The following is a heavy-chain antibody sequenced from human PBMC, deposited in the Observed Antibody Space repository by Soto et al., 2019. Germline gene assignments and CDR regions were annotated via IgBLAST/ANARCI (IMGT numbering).Heavy chain of an antibody. D-gene: IGHD3-10*01. CDR1: GFTFSSYA. CDR3: ARDSRITMVRGSTKTYGMDV. Sequence: PGGSLRLSCAAPGFTFSSYAMHWVRQAPGKGLEWVAVISYDGSNKYYADSVKGRFTISRDNSKNTLYLQMNSLRAEDTAVYYCARDSRITMVRGSTKTYGMDVWGQGTTVTVSS. J-gene: IGHJ6*02. CDR2: ISYDGSNK. V-gene: IGHV3-30-3*01.